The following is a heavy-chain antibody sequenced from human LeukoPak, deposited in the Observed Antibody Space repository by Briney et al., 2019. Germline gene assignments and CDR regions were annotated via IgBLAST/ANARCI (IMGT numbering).Heavy chain of an antibody. CDR3: ARNQAVASNRGAFDV. V-gene: IGHV4-59*12. Sequence: SETLSLTCTVSGGSINTYWSWIRQPPGKGLEWIGYIYYNGNTNYNPSLKSRVTISVDTAKNQFSLKLSSVTAVDTAIYYCARNQAVASNRGAFDVWGQGTMVIVSS. CDR2: IYYNGNT. D-gene: IGHD6-19*01. J-gene: IGHJ3*01. CDR1: GGSINTY.